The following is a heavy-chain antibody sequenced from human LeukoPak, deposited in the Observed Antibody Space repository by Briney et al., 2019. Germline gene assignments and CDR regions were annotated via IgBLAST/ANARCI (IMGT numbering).Heavy chain of an antibody. CDR2: ISGYNGDT. CDR3: ARDGAYHDSSGSYYGVGDDY. J-gene: IGHJ4*02. Sequence: ASVKVSCKASGGTFSSYAITWVRQAPGQGLEWMGWISGYNGDTNYAQKVQGRVTMTTDTSTSTAYMELRSLRSDDTAVYYCARDGAYHDSSGSYYGVGDDYWGQGTLVTVSS. V-gene: IGHV1-18*01. CDR1: GGTFSSYA. D-gene: IGHD3-22*01.